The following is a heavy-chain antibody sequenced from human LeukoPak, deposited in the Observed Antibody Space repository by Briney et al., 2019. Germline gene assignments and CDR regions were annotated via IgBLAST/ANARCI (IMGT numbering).Heavy chain of an antibody. J-gene: IGHJ3*02. CDR3: AREFNEGYCSSTSCFDAFDI. V-gene: IGHV3-20*04. CDR1: GFTFDDYG. Sequence: GGSLRLSCAASGFTFDDYGMSWVRQAPGKGLEWVSGINWNGGSTGYADSVKGRLTISRDNAKNSLYLQMNSLRAEDTALYYCAREFNEGYCSSTSCFDAFDIWGQGTMVTVSS. D-gene: IGHD2-2*01. CDR2: INWNGGST.